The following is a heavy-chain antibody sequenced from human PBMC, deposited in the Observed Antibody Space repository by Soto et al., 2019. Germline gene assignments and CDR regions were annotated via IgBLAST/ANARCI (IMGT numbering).Heavy chain of an antibody. Sequence: QVQLVQSGTEVKKPGASVKVSCKTSGYTFTTHYVHWVRQAPGQGLEWMGIINPSGGRTSYALKFQGRTTMTSDTYPNTVYVELTSLRSEDTAIYFCARAGENYGSGTFSPPLRYYFNSWGQGTLVTVSS. CDR3: ARAGENYGSGTFSPPLRYYFNS. J-gene: IGHJ4*02. CDR1: GYTFTTHY. D-gene: IGHD3-10*01. V-gene: IGHV1-46*01. CDR2: INPSGGRT.